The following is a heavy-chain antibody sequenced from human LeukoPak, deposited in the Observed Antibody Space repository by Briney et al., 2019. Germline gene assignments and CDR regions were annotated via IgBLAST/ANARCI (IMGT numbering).Heavy chain of an antibody. CDR2: ISGSGGST. V-gene: IGHV3-23*01. Sequence: GGSLRLSCAASGFTFSSYAMSWVRQAPGKGLEWVSAISGSGGSTYYADSVKGRFTISRDNSKNTLYLQMNSLRAEDTAVYYCAKDKKRYSSSWVSDYWGQGTLVTVSS. D-gene: IGHD6-13*01. CDR3: AKDKKRYSSSWVSDY. J-gene: IGHJ4*02. CDR1: GFTFSSYA.